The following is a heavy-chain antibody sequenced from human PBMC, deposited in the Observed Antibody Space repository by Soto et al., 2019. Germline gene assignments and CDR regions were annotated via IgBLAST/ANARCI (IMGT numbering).Heavy chain of an antibody. CDR1: GGSISIGVYY. J-gene: IGHJ5*02. D-gene: IGHD3-10*01. Sequence: QVQLQESGPGLVKPSQTLSLTCSVSGGSISIGVYYWSWIRQPPGKVLEWIGYIYYSVSTYFNPSVRGRPTVSEETSKNPFSLRLSSVTDADAAVYYCARRPAYDSGSGAYLTWFHRWGLGTLVTVSS. CDR2: IYYSVST. V-gene: IGHV4-30-4*01. CDR3: ARRPAYDSGSGAYLTWFHR.